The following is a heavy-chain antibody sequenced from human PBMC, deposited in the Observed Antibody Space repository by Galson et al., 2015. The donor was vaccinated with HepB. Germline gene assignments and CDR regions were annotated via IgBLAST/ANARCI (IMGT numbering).Heavy chain of an antibody. CDR1: GFTFSSYG. D-gene: IGHD3-22*01. J-gene: IGHJ4*02. Sequence: SLRLSCAASGFTFSSYGMHWVRQAPGKGLEWVSLISYDVNNKYYAESVKGRFTISRDNSKNTLYLQMNRLRPDDTAVYFCVKDSQFYDTSGHPGGEYWGQGTLVTVSS. CDR2: ISYDVNNK. V-gene: IGHV3-30*18. CDR3: VKDSQFYDTSGHPGGEY.